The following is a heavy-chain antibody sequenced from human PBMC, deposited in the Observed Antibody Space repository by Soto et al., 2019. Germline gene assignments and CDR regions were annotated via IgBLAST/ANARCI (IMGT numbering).Heavy chain of an antibody. V-gene: IGHV3-30*18. CDR1: GFTFSSYG. J-gene: IGHJ6*03. Sequence: GGSLRLSCAASGFTFSSYGMHWVRQAPGKGLERVAVISYDGSNKYYADSVKGRFTISRDNSKNTLYLQMNSLRAEETAMYKSAKVLVGRFCSGGSCYYYYYYMDVWGKGTTVTVSS. D-gene: IGHD2-15*01. CDR3: AKVLVGRFCSGGSCYYYYYYMDV. CDR2: ISYDGSNK.